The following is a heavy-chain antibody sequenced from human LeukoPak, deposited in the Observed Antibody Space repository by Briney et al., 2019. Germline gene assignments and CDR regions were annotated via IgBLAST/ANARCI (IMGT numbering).Heavy chain of an antibody. V-gene: IGHV1-69*04. Sequence: ASVKVSCKASVGTFSSYAISWVRQAPGQGLEWMGRIIPILGIANYAQKFQGRVTITADKSTSTAYMELSSLRSEDTAVYYCASSDDRTTGTTGYYFDYWGQGTLVTVSS. CDR2: IIPILGIA. D-gene: IGHD1-1*01. J-gene: IGHJ4*02. CDR1: VGTFSSYA. CDR3: ASSDDRTTGTTGYYFDY.